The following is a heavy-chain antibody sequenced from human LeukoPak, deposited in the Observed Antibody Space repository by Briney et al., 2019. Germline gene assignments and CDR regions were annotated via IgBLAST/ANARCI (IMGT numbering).Heavy chain of an antibody. J-gene: IGHJ4*02. CDR2: ISSSSSYI. V-gene: IGHV3-21*04. CDR3: ARLRSKYSSSSGATFDY. D-gene: IGHD6-6*01. Sequence: PGGSLRLSCAASGFTFSSYSMNWVRQAPGKGLEWVSSISSSSSYIYYADSVKGRFTISRDNAKNSLYLQMNSLRAEDTALYYCARLRSKYSSSSGATFDYWGQGTLVTVSS. CDR1: GFTFSSYS.